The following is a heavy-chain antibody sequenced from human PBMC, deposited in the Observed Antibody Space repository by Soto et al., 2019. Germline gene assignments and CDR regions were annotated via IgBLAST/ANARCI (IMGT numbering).Heavy chain of an antibody. J-gene: IGHJ4*02. Sequence: EVQLVESGGGLVQPGGSLRLSCAASGFTFSPFWMHWFRQVPGKGPVWVSRINSDGNSKSYADSVKGRFTISRDNAKNTLYLQMNSLRAEDTAVYYCARGSNHFDYWGQGTLVTVSS. CDR1: GFTFSPFW. D-gene: IGHD4-4*01. V-gene: IGHV3-74*01. CDR2: INSDGNSK. CDR3: ARGSNHFDY.